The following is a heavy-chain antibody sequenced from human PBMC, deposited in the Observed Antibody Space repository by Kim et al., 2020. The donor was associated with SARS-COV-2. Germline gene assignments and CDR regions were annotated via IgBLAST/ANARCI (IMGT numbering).Heavy chain of an antibody. CDR3: ARKPTTSSWSYYFEY. CDR2: ISYDGTNK. D-gene: IGHD6-13*01. J-gene: IGHJ4*01. V-gene: IGHV3-30*04. CDR1: GFSFSNYA. Sequence: GGSLRLSCAASGFSFSNYAMFWVRQAPGKGLEWVALISYDGTNKDYADSVKGRFTISRDNSKSTLYLHMNSLRVADTAVYFCARKPTTSSWSYYFEYWGQGTLVTVSS.